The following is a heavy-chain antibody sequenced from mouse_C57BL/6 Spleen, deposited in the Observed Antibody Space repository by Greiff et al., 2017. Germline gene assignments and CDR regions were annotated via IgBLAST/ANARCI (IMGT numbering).Heavy chain of an antibody. J-gene: IGHJ4*01. Sequence: VQLQQSGPGLVKPSQSLSLTCSVTGYSITSGYYWNWIRQFPGNKLEWMGYISYDGSNNYNPSLKNRISITRDTSKNQFFLKLNSVTTEDTATYYCARDIYYGTYYAMDYWGQGTSVTVSS. V-gene: IGHV3-6*01. CDR2: ISYDGSN. CDR1: GYSITSGYY. CDR3: ARDIYYGTYYAMDY. D-gene: IGHD2-1*01.